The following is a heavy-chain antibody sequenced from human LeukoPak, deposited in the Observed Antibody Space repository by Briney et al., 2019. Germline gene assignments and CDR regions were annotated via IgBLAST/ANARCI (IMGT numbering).Heavy chain of an antibody. CDR1: GYIYPSYF. D-gene: IGHD6-6*01. Sequence: ASGKVSCKASGYIYPSYFMYWVRQATGQGLELMGIINPTGGSTTYAQKFQGRVTMTRDTSTSTVYMELSSLRSDDTAVYYCARTAACRFDYWGQGTLVTVSS. J-gene: IGHJ4*02. CDR3: ARTAACRFDY. V-gene: IGHV1-46*01. CDR2: INPTGGST.